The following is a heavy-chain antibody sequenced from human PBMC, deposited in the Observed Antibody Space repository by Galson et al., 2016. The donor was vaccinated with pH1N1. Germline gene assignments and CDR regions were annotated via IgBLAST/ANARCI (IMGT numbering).Heavy chain of an antibody. D-gene: IGHD3-22*01. CDR3: VRGPNRDSGYGWYFRP. CDR1: GFTFGDYA. V-gene: IGHV3-9*01. CDR2: ISWNNGSM. J-gene: IGHJ1*01. Sequence: SLRLSCAASGFTFGDYAMHWVRQAPGKGLEWVSGISWNNGSMDYVDSVKGRFTISRDNAENSLSLQMNSLRAEDTAIYYCVRGPNRDSGYGWYFRPWGQGTLVTVSS.